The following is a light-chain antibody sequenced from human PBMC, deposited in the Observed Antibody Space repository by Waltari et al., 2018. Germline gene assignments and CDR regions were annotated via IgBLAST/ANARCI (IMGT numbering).Light chain of an antibody. CDR1: QTIDVY. J-gene: IGKJ2*01. V-gene: IGKV1-39*01. CDR3: QQSLDSPYT. CDR2: AAS. Sequence: DIQMTQSPSSLSASVGDRVTITCQASQTIDVYLNWYQQQPGKAPNLLIYAASTLLIGVPSRVSGVGSETEFTLTITGLQPEDFATYYCQQSLDSPYTFGQGTRLEI.